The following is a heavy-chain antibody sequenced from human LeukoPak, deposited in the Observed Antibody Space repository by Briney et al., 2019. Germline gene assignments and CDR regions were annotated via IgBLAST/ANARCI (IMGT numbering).Heavy chain of an antibody. D-gene: IGHD6-6*01. J-gene: IGHJ4*02. CDR1: GFSFSRHW. Sequence: GGSLRLSCIASGFSFSRHWMHWARQLPGKGLVWVSRISPTGSTTSYADSVKGRFTVSRDNAKNTLCLQVNNLRAEDTAVYYCARGPNSNWSGLDFWGQGTLLTVSS. V-gene: IGHV3-74*01. CDR3: ARGPNSNWSGLDF. CDR2: ISPTGSTT.